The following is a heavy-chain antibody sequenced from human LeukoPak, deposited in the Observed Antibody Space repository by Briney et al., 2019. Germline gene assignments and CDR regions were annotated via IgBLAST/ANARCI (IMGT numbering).Heavy chain of an antibody. V-gene: IGHV4-59*01. J-gene: IGHJ4*02. CDR2: IYYSGNT. CDR3: ARDVGATPGYFDY. Sequence: SETLSLTCTVSGGSISSYYWNWIRQPPGKGLEWIAYIYYSGNTNYNPSLKSRVTISVDTSKNQFSLKLSSVTAADTAVYYCARDVGATPGYFDYWGQGTLVTVSS. D-gene: IGHD1-26*01. CDR1: GGSISSYY.